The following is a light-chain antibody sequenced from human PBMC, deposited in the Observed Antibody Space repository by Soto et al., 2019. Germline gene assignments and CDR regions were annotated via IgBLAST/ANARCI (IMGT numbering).Light chain of an antibody. J-gene: IGLJ3*02. CDR2: EGN. CDR3: CSYVYSNSWV. Sequence: QSALTQPASVSGSPGQSITITCTESRNEALNYDVVSWYQHHPGQVPKLIIYEGNKRPSGVSSRFSASRSGNMASLTISGLQAEDEANYYCCSYVYSNSWVFGGGTKLTVL. V-gene: IGLV2-23*01. CDR1: RNEALNYDV.